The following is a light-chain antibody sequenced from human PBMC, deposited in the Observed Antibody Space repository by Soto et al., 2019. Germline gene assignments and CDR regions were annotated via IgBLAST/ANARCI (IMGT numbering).Light chain of an antibody. V-gene: IGKV1D-12*01. Sequence: DIQMTQSPPSVSASVGDRVTITCRASQGIRSWLAWYQQRPGKAPKPLISAASSLQSAVPSRFSGSGCWTDFTLTISSLQPDDCATYDCQQSDTFPATFGGGTKVESK. CDR2: AAS. CDR3: QQSDTFPAT. CDR1: QGIRSW. J-gene: IGKJ4*01.